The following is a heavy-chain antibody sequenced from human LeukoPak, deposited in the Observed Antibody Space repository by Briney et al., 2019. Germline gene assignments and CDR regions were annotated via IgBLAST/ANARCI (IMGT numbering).Heavy chain of an antibody. CDR2: MNPNSGNT. J-gene: IGHJ4*02. CDR1: GYTFTSYD. Sequence: GASVKVSCKASGYTFTSYDINWVRQATGQGLEWMGWMNPNSGNTGYAQKFQGRVTMTRNTSISTAYMELSSLRSEDTAVYYCARGQSMVRGRRMLLGYWGQGTLVTVSS. D-gene: IGHD3-10*01. V-gene: IGHV1-8*01. CDR3: ARGQSMVRGRRMLLGY.